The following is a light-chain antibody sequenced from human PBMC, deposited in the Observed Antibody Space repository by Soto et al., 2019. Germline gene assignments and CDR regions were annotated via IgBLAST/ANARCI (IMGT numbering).Light chain of an antibody. J-gene: IGLJ1*01. CDR1: ASDIGGYNF. Sequence: QSALTQPPSASGSPGQSVAISFTGTASDIGGYNFVSWYQQHPGKAPKLMIYEVNKRPSGVPDRFSGSKSGNTASLTVSWLQAEDEADYYCSAHGGANPYVFGTGTKLTVL. V-gene: IGLV2-8*01. CDR3: SAHGGANPYV. CDR2: EVN.